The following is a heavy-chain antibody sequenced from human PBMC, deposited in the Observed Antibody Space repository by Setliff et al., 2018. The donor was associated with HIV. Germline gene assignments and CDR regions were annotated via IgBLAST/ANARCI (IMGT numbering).Heavy chain of an antibody. CDR2: ISAYTGHT. CDR1: GYSYINYG. Sequence: ASVKVSCKASGYSYINYGISWVRQAPGQGPEWMGWISAYTGHTDYAPRLLGRVTMTTDTSTSTAYMELRSLTSDDTAVYYCARARLQGIVTAVGPRDNCLDPWGQGTRVTVSS. D-gene: IGHD1-26*01. V-gene: IGHV1-18*01. CDR3: ARARLQGIVTAVGPRDNCLDP. J-gene: IGHJ5*02.